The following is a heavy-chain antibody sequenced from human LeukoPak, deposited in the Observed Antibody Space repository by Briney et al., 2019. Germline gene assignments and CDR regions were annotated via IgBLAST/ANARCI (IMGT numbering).Heavy chain of an antibody. D-gene: IGHD3-10*01. CDR3: ARGYGSGSYDLNP. Sequence: QTGGSLRLSCAASGFTFSSYAMHWVRQAPGKGLEWVAVISYDGSNKYYADSVKGRFTISRDNSKNTLYLQMNSLRAEDTAVYYCARGYGSGSYDLNPRGQRALVTLSP. J-gene: IGHJ5*02. V-gene: IGHV3-30*04. CDR1: GFTFSSYA. CDR2: ISYDGSNK.